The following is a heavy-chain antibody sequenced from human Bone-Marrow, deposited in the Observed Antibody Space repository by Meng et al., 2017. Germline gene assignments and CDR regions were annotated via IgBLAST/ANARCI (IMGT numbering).Heavy chain of an antibody. J-gene: IGHJ4*02. D-gene: IGHD4-11*01. Sequence: EVQLVESGGGFVQPEGSLRLSCAASGFSFSTYWMHWVRQAQGKGLVGVSRIKSDGSSTTYADAVKVRFTISRDNAKNTLYLQRNSLRAEDTAIYYCVDSNFVYWGQGSLVTVSS. V-gene: IGHV3-74*01. CDR1: GFSFSTYW. CDR2: IKSDGSST. CDR3: VDSNFVY.